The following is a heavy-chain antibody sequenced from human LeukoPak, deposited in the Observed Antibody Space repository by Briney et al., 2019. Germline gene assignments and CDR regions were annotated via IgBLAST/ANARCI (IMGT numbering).Heavy chain of an antibody. J-gene: IGHJ6*03. D-gene: IGHD3-10*01. CDR3: ATFYYGSGSYSATSVYYYMDV. V-gene: IGHV3-30*02. CDR1: GFSLSSYG. Sequence: GGSLRLSCAASGFSLSSYGMHWVRQAPGKGLEWVAFIRYDGNNKYYADSVKVRFTISRDNSKNTLYLQMNSLRAEDTAVYYCATFYYGSGSYSATSVYYYMDVWGKGTTVTISS. CDR2: IRYDGNNK.